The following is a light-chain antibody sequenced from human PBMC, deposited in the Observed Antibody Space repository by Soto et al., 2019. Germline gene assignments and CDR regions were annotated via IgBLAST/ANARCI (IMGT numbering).Light chain of an antibody. CDR1: SSNIGAGYD. Sequence: QSVLTQPPSVSGAPGQRVTISCTGSSSNIGAGYDVHWYQQLPGTAPKLLIHGNSNRPSGVPDRFSGSKSGTSASLAITGLQAEDEADYYCQSYDSSLSGSVVFGGGTKLT. V-gene: IGLV1-40*01. CDR3: QSYDSSLSGSVV. CDR2: GNS. J-gene: IGLJ2*01.